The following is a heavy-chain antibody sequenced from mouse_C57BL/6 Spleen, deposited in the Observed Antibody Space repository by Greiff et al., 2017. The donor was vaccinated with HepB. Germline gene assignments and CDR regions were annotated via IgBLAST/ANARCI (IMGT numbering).Heavy chain of an antibody. CDR1: GYTFTDYY. D-gene: IGHD1-1*01. V-gene: IGHV1-19*01. CDR3: ASDHYYYGSSYLDY. J-gene: IGHJ2*01. Sequence: VQLQQSGPVLVKPGASVKMSCKASGYTFTDYYMNWVKQSHGKSLEWIGVINPYNGGTSYNQKFKGKATLTVDKSSSTAYMELNSLTSEDSAVYYCASDHYYYGSSYLDYWGQGTTLTVSS. CDR2: INPYNGGT.